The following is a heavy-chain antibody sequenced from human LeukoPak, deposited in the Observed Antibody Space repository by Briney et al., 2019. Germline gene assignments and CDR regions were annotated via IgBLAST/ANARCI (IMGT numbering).Heavy chain of an antibody. D-gene: IGHD3-22*01. CDR3: AREDHYDSSGHDY. Sequence: GASVKVCCKASGYTFTGYYMHWVRQAPGQGVEWMGWINPNSGGTNYAQKFQGRVTMTRDTSISTAYMELSRLRSDDTAVYYCAREDHYDSSGHDYWGQGTLVTVSS. J-gene: IGHJ4*02. V-gene: IGHV1-2*02. CDR2: INPNSGGT. CDR1: GYTFTGYY.